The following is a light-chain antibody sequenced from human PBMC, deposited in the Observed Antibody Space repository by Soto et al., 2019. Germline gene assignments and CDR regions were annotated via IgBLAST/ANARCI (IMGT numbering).Light chain of an antibody. CDR2: GAS. J-gene: IGKJ4*01. CDR1: QSVSSN. CDR3: QQYNSWPPSLT. V-gene: IGKV3-15*01. Sequence: EIVMTQSPATLSVSPGERATFSCRASQSVSSNLAWYQQNPGQPPRLLIYGASTRATGIPARFSGSGSGTEFTLTISSLQSEDFAVYYCQQYNSWPPSLTFGGGTKVEIK.